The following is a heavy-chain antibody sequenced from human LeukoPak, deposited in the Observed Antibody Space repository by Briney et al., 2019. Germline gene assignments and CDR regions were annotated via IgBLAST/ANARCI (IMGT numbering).Heavy chain of an antibody. CDR2: FGTRHTHI. V-gene: IGHV3-23*01. J-gene: IGHJ4*02. D-gene: IGHD4-17*01. CDR3: AKGGDLYGHADY. CDR1: GLNFNTYD. Sequence: GGSLRLSCVGSGLNFNTYDLTWVRQAPGKGLEWVALFGTRHTHIFYADSVEGRFAISRDNSKNTVYLQMNSLRAEDSAVYYCAKGGDLYGHADYWGQGTLVTVSS.